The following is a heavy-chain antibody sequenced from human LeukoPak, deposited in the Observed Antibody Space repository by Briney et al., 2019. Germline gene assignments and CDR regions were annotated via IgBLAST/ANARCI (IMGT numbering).Heavy chain of an antibody. CDR3: ARDTAISGFDY. CDR2: INPNSGGT. D-gene: IGHD5-18*01. CDR1: GYTFTGYY. V-gene: IGHV1-2*02. Sequence: ASVKVSCKASGYTFTGYYMHWVRQAPGQGLEWMGWINPNSGGTNYAQKFQGRVTITRDTSASTAYMELSSLRSEDTAVYYCARDTAISGFDYWGQGTLVTVSS. J-gene: IGHJ4*02.